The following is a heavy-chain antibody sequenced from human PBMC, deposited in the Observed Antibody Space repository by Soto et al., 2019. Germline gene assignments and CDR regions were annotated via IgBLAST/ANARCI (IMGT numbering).Heavy chain of an antibody. V-gene: IGHV3-23*01. CDR2: VSGSGGFT. CDR1: GFTFSNQA. J-gene: IGHJ4*02. D-gene: IGHD3-22*01. CDR3: PKVGQEDYYDSSGYFDY. Sequence: PGGSLRLSCAASGFTFSNQAMNWVRQAPGKGLEWVSSVSGSGGFTYYADSVKGRFTISRDNSKNTLYLQMNSLRAEDTAIYYCPKVGQEDYYDSSGYFDYWGREPWSPSPQ.